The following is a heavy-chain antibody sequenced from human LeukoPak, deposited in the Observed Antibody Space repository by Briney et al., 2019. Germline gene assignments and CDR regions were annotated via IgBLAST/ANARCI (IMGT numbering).Heavy chain of an antibody. CDR1: GYTFTSYD. V-gene: IGHV1-8*03. CDR3: AREWGSSSTFVY. CDR2: MNPNSGNT. Sequence: GASVKVSCKASGYTFTSYDINWVRQATGQGLEWMGWMNPNSGNTGYAQKFQGRVTITRNTSISTAYMELSSLRSEDTAVYYCAREWGSSSTFVYWGQGTLVTVSS. D-gene: IGHD6-6*01. J-gene: IGHJ4*02.